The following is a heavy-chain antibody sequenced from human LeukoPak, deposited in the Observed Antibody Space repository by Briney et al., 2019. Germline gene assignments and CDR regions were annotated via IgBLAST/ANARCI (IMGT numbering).Heavy chain of an antibody. CDR1: GGSFSGYY. Sequence: SETLSLTCAVYGGSFSGYYLSWIRQPPGKGLEWIGEINHSGSTNYNPSLKSRVTISVDTSKNQFSLKLSSVTAADTAVYYCARGSSNSSGWYMGNYWGQGTLVTVSS. V-gene: IGHV4-34*01. CDR2: INHSGST. J-gene: IGHJ4*02. D-gene: IGHD6-19*01. CDR3: ARGSSNSSGWYMGNY.